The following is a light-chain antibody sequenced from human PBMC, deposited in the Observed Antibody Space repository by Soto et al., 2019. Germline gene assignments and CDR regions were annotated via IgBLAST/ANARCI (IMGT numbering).Light chain of an antibody. V-gene: IGLV2-11*01. J-gene: IGLJ1*01. Sequence: QSVLTQPRSVSGSPGQSVTVSCIGTSSDVGDYNSVSWYQQHPGKAPKLMIYDVSKRPSGVPDRFSGSKSGNTASLTISGLQAEDEADYYCAAWDASLNAYVFGTGTKVTVL. CDR3: AAWDASLNAYV. CDR2: DVS. CDR1: SSDVGDYNS.